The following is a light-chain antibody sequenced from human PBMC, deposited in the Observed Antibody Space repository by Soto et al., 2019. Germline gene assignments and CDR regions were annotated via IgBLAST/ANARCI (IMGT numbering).Light chain of an antibody. CDR2: DVR. CDR1: SSDVGAFNF. J-gene: IGLJ2*01. CDR3: TSHTTTSPPVL. V-gene: IGLV2-14*03. Sequence: QSALTQPASVSGSPGQSITISCTGTSSDVGAFNFVSWYQQHPGKAPKLMIYDVRHRPSGVPDRFSGSKSGNTASLTIYGLQAEDEADYYCTSHTTTSPPVLFGGGTKLTVL.